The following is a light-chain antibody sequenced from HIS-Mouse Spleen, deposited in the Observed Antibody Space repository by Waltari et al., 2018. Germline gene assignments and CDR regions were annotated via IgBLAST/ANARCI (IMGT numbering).Light chain of an antibody. V-gene: IGLV3-10*01. J-gene: IGLJ2*01. Sequence: SYELTQPPSVSVSPGQTARITCSGDALPKKYAYWYQQKSGQAPVLVIYEDSKRPSGSPVRFSGSSSGQMATLTSSGAQVEDEADYYCYSTDSSGNHRVFGGGTKLTVL. CDR1: ALPKKY. CDR3: YSTDSSGNHRV. CDR2: EDS.